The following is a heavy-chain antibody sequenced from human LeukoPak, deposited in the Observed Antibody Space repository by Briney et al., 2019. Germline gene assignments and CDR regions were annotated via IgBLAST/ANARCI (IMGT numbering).Heavy chain of an antibody. J-gene: IGHJ4*02. Sequence: GGSLRLSCAASGFTFSSYGMHWVRQAPGKGLEWVAVIWYDGSNKYYADSVKGRFTISRDNSKNTLYLQMNSLRAEDTAVYYCARDQKEGQIGTFDYWGQGTLVTVSS. CDR2: IWYDGSNK. D-gene: IGHD2/OR15-2a*01. CDR3: ARDQKEGQIGTFDY. V-gene: IGHV3-33*01. CDR1: GFTFSSYG.